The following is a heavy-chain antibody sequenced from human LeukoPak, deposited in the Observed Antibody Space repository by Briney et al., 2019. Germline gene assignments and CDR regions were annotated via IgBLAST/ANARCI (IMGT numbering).Heavy chain of an antibody. J-gene: IGHJ3*02. CDR2: IYTSGST. D-gene: IGHD3-10*01. V-gene: IGHV4-61*02. Sequence: SETLSLTCTVSGGSISSGSYYWSWIRQPAGKGLEWIGRIYTSGSTNYNPSLKSRVTISVDTSKNQFSLKLSSVAAADTAVYYCARGTMVRDFDIWGQGTMVTVSS. CDR1: GGSISSGSYY. CDR3: ARGTMVRDFDI.